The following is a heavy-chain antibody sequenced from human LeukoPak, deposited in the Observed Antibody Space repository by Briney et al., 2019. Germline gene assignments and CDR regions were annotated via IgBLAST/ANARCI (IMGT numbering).Heavy chain of an antibody. Sequence: KPGGSLRLSCAASGFTFSNGWMTWVRQAPGKGLEWVGRIERKADGGTSDYAAAVKGRFTISRDDSKNMVYLQMSGLKSEDTGVYFCTMEATMYRVVTDYWGQGTLVTVSS. D-gene: IGHD3-3*01. CDR2: IERKADGGTS. J-gene: IGHJ4*02. CDR3: TMEATMYRVVTDY. V-gene: IGHV3-15*04. CDR1: GFTFSNGW.